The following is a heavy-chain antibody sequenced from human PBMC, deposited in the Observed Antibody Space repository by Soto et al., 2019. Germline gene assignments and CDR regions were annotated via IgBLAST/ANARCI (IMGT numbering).Heavy chain of an antibody. D-gene: IGHD3-3*01. V-gene: IGHV3-23*01. CDR2: IRGRGDDT. J-gene: IGHJ6*03. CDR1: GFTFSNYA. CDR3: ANHGGPSYSYYMDV. Sequence: EVQLLESGGGLVQPGGSLRLSCAASGFTFSNYAMTWVRQAPGKGLGGVSVIRGRGDDTYYADSVQGRFAISRDNSKNTLYLQMNSLRDEDTAIYYCANHGGPSYSYYMDVWGKGTTVTVSS.